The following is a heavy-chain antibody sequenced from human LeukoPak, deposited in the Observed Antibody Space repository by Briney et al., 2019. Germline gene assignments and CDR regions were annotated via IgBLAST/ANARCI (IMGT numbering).Heavy chain of an antibody. CDR2: ISGRGGST. D-gene: IGHD3-10*01. CDR3: AKGRQVYGSETYFYYDMAV. CDR1: GLGFSNYA. J-gene: IGHJ6*02. Sequence: GGSLRLSCVASGLGFSNYAMSWVRQVPGRGLEWVSAISGRGGSTYYTDSVKGRFTISRDSSKNTLYLQMNSLTAEDTALYYCAKGRQVYGSETYFYYDMAVWGQGTTVTVSS. V-gene: IGHV3-23*01.